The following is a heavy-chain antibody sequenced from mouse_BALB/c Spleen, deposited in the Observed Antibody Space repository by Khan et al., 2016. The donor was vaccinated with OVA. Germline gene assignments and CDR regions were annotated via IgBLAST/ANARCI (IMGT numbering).Heavy chain of an antibody. CDR1: GYSITSGYV. CDR3: ARTARIKY. CDR2: ISYSGST. Sequence: VQLQQPGPGLVKPSQSLSLTCTVTGYSITSGYVWNWIRQFPGNKLEWMGYISYSGSTNYNPSLKSRISITRDTSKNQFFLQLNSVTTEDTATYYCARTARIKYWGQGTTLTVSS. D-gene: IGHD1-2*01. V-gene: IGHV3-2*02. J-gene: IGHJ2*01.